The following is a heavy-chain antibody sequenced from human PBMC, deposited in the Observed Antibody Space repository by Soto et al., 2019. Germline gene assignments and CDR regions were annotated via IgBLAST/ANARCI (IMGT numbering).Heavy chain of an antibody. CDR2: VSKSDYT. CDR1: GFPFNNYG. V-gene: IGHV3-21*04. Sequence: GGSLRLACVVYGFPFNNYGINWVRQAPGKGLEWVSTVSKSDYTYYSDLVKGRFTISRDNAKNTVSLQMNTLRAEDTAVYFCAREDSIIIPAVSDFWGQGTLVTVSS. CDR3: AREDSIIIPAVSDF. D-gene: IGHD2-2*01. J-gene: IGHJ4*02.